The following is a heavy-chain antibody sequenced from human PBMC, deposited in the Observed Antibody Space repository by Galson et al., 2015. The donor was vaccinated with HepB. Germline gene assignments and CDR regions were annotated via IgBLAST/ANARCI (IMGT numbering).Heavy chain of an antibody. V-gene: IGHV3-33*01. J-gene: IGHJ4*02. CDR1: GFTFSSYG. Sequence: SLRLSCAASGFTFSSYGMHWVRQAPGKGLEWVAVIWYDGSNKYYADSVKGRFTISRDNSKNTLYLQMNSLRAEDTAVYYCARETGELEWLLGGAFDYWGQGTLVTVSS. CDR3: ARETGELEWLLGGAFDY. CDR2: IWYDGSNK. D-gene: IGHD3-3*01.